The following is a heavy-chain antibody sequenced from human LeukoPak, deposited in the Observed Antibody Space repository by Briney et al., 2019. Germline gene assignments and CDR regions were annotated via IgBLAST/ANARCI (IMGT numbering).Heavy chain of an antibody. J-gene: IGHJ6*02. V-gene: IGHV3-30*18. CDR2: ILYDRFNK. Sequence: GGSLRLSCAASGFTFSSYGMHWVRQAPGKGLEWVAVILYDRFNKYYADSVRGRFTISRDNSKNTTYLQLNSVRAEDTAVYYCAKVRSSGWYDGMDVWGQGTTVTVSS. CDR1: GFTFSSYG. CDR3: AKVRSSGWYDGMDV. D-gene: IGHD6-19*01.